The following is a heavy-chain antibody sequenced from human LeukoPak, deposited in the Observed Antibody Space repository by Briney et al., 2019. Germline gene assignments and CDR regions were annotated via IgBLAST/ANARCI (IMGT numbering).Heavy chain of an antibody. CDR2: ISGSGGST. Sequence: GGSLRLSCAASGFTVSSNYMSWVRQAPGKGLEWVSTISGSGGSTYYADSVKGRFTISRDNSKNTLYLQMNSLRAEDTAVYYCAKKRGGYSYGIDYWGQGTLVTVSS. CDR3: AKKRGGYSYGIDY. D-gene: IGHD5-18*01. V-gene: IGHV3-23*01. CDR1: GFTVSSNY. J-gene: IGHJ4*02.